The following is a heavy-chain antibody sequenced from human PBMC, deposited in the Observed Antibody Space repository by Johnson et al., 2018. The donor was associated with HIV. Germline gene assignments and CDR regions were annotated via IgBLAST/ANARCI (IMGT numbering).Heavy chain of an antibody. CDR1: GFTFSDYY. CDR3: AAGGGDCYPSHWGFCAFDI. J-gene: IGHJ3*02. D-gene: IGHD2-21*01. Sequence: QVQLVESGGGLVKPGGSLKLSCAASGFTFSDYYMSWIRQAPGKGLEWVSYISSSGSTIYHADSVKGRCTISRDNAKNSLYLQMNSLTGEDTAIYYCAAGGGDCYPSHWGFCAFDIWGRGTMVTVSS. V-gene: IGHV3-11*04. CDR2: ISSSGSTI.